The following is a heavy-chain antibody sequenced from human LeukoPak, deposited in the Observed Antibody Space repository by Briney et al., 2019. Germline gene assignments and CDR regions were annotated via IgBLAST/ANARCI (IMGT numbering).Heavy chain of an antibody. CDR3: ARNTKTSTNVDY. D-gene: IGHD2-8*01. J-gene: IGHJ4*02. V-gene: IGHV4-59*08. CDR2: IYYSGST. Sequence: SETLSLTCTVSGGSISSYYWSWIRQPPGKGLEWIGYIYYSGSTNYNPSLKSRVTISVDTSKSQLSLKLSSVTAADTAVYYCARNTKTSTNVDYWGQGTLVTVSS. CDR1: GGSISSYY.